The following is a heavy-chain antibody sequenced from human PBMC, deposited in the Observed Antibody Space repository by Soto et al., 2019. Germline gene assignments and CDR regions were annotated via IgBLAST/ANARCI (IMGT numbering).Heavy chain of an antibody. CDR2: INHVGIT. V-gene: IGHV4-34*01. CDR3: ARADSVLVAKGFDL. J-gene: IGHJ4*02. D-gene: IGHD2-8*02. CDR1: GGSFRGFY. Sequence: SETLSLTCAVSGGSFRGFYWTWIRQSPGKGLEWLGDINHVGITNYNPSLKSRVTISIDKSNNQFSLNLTSVTAADTAVYYCARADSVLVAKGFDLWGQGTLVTVSS.